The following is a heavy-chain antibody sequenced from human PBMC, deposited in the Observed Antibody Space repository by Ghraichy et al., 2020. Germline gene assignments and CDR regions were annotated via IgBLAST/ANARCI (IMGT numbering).Heavy chain of an antibody. J-gene: IGHJ6*02. CDR3: ARVERGCSGGSCYSDYYYGMDV. V-gene: IGHV3-33*01. CDR2: IWYDGSNK. Sequence: GGSLRLSCAASGFTFSSYGMHWVRQAPGKGLEWVAVIWYDGSNKYYADSVKGRFTISRDNSKNTLYLQMNSLRAEDTAVYYCARVERGCSGGSCYSDYYYGMDVWGQGTTVTVSS. D-gene: IGHD2-15*01. CDR1: GFTFSSYG.